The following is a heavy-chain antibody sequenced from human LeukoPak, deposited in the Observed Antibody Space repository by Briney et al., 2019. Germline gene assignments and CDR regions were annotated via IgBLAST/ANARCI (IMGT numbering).Heavy chain of an antibody. D-gene: IGHD3-3*01. J-gene: IGHJ5*02. Sequence: ASVKVSCKASGYTFTGYYMHWVRQAPGQGLEWMGWINPNSGGTNYAQKFQGWVTMTRDTSISTAYMELSRLRSDDTAVYYCAREDHYDFWSGYYTGWFDPWGQGTLVTVSS. V-gene: IGHV1-2*04. CDR1: GYTFTGYY. CDR2: INPNSGGT. CDR3: AREDHYDFWSGYYTGWFDP.